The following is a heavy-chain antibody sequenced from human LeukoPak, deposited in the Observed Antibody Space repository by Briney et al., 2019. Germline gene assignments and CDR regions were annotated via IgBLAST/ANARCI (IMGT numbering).Heavy chain of an antibody. D-gene: IGHD6-13*01. Sequence: ASVKVSCKASGYTFTSYYMHWVRQAPGQGLEWMGIINPSGGSTSYAQKFQGRVTMTRDTSTSAVYMELSSLRSEDTAVYYCARDLKRLGAAAGHSWFDPWGQGTLVTVSS. J-gene: IGHJ5*02. CDR2: INPSGGST. CDR3: ARDLKRLGAAAGHSWFDP. CDR1: GYTFTSYY. V-gene: IGHV1-46*01.